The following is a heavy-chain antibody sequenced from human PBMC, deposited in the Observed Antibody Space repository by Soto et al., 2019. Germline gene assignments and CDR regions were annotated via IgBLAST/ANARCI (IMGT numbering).Heavy chain of an antibody. Sequence: GGSLRLSCAASGFTFSSYSMNWVRQAPGKGLEWVSYISSSSSTIYYADSVKGRFTISRDDSTGIAYLQMDGLKSEDTAMYYCTRFRFGDLFLPSFDYWGQGTLVTVSS. CDR3: TRFRFGDLFLPSFDY. D-gene: IGHD3-10*01. V-gene: IGHV3-48*01. CDR2: ISSSSSTI. J-gene: IGHJ4*02. CDR1: GFTFSSYS.